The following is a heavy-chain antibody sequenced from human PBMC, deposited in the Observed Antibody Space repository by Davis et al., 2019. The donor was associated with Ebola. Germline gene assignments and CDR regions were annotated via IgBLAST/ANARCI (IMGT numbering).Heavy chain of an antibody. Sequence: SETLSLTCSVSGGSISSKIYYWGWIRQPPGKGLEWIATIYYSGSSYYNPSLKSRVTISADTTKKQFSLKLSSVTAADTAVYYCAREDGYHYYGMDVWGQGTTVTVSS. CDR1: GGSISSKIYY. D-gene: IGHD3-22*01. J-gene: IGHJ6*02. CDR2: IYYSGSS. V-gene: IGHV4-39*07. CDR3: AREDGYHYYGMDV.